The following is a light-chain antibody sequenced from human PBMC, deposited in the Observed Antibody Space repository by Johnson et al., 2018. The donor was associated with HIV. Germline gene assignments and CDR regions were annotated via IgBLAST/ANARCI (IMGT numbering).Light chain of an antibody. Sequence: QSVLTQPPSVSAAPGQKVTISCSGSSSNIGNNYVSWYQQLPGTAPKLLIYENNKRPSGIPDRFSGSKSGTSATLGITGLQTGDEADYYCGTWASSLSSDYVFGIGTKVTVL. CDR2: ENN. V-gene: IGLV1-51*02. CDR3: GTWASSLSSDYV. J-gene: IGLJ1*01. CDR1: SSNIGNNY.